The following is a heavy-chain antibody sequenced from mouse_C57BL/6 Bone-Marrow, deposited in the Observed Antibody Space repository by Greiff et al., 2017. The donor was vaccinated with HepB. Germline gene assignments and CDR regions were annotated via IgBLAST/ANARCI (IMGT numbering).Heavy chain of an antibody. J-gene: IGHJ4*01. Sequence: EVQLKESGAELVKPGASVKLSCTASGFNIKDYYMHWVKQRTEQGLEWIGRIDPEDGETKYAPKFQGKATIPADTSSNTAYLQLSSLTSEDTAVYYCARGSVVRYYAMDYWGQGTSVTVSS. V-gene: IGHV14-2*01. CDR3: ARGSVVRYYAMDY. D-gene: IGHD1-1*01. CDR1: GFNIKDYY. CDR2: IDPEDGET.